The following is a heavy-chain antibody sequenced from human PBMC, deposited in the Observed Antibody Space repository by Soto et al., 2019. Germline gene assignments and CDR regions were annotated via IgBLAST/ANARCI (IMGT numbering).Heavy chain of an antibody. Sequence: GGSLRLSCSASGFTFNTYTMNWVRQAPGKGLEWLSSISSANSYIYYADSVKGRFTISRDNAENSLHLQMGSLRAEDTAVYYCARGVGIDYWGQGTLVTVSS. D-gene: IGHD7-27*01. CDR3: ARGVGIDY. CDR2: ISSANSYI. V-gene: IGHV3-21*01. J-gene: IGHJ4*02. CDR1: GFTFNTYT.